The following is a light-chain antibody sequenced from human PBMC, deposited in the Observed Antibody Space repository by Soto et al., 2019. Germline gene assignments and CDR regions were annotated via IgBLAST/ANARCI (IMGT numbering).Light chain of an antibody. CDR3: QHSGNSHGT. J-gene: IGKJ1*01. CDR2: GVS. Sequence: PGDRATLSCRASQSVRSDYFAWYQQKPGQAPRVIIFGVSTRATAIPDRFSGSGSGTDFTLTISRREPEDVAVYYCQHSGNSHGTFGQGTKVDIK. CDR1: QSVRSDY. V-gene: IGKV3-20*01.